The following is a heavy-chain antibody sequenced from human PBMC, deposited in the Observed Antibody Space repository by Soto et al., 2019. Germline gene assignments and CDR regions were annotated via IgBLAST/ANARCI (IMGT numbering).Heavy chain of an antibody. CDR2: IYASGST. CDR3: ARDRGYCETTACYLDY. CDR1: GGSISSYY. Sequence: SETLSLTCSVSGGSISSYYWNWIRQSAGRGLEWIGRIYASGSTNYSPSLKSRVAMSVDTSKNLFSLKLNSVTAADTAIYYCARDRGYCETTACYLDYWGQGILVTVSS. D-gene: IGHD2-21*01. J-gene: IGHJ4*02. V-gene: IGHV4-4*07.